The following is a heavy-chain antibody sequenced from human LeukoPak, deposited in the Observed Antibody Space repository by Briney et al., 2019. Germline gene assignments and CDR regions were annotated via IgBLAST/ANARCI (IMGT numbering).Heavy chain of an antibody. CDR2: IYSGGST. CDR1: GFTVSSNY. V-gene: IGHV3-53*01. Sequence: PGGSLRLSCAASGFTVSSNYMSWVRQAPGKGLEWVSVIYSGGSTYYADSVKGRFTISRDNSKNTLYLQMNSLRAEDTAVYYCARGSVYSSSWDAFDIWGQGTMVTVSS. D-gene: IGHD6-13*01. J-gene: IGHJ3*02. CDR3: ARGSVYSSSWDAFDI.